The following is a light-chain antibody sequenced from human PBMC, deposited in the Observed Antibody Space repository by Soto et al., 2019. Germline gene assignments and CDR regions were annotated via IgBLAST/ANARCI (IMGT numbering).Light chain of an antibody. CDR1: SSDVGDYKY. V-gene: IGLV2-14*01. J-gene: IGLJ1*01. Sequence: QYVLTQPASVSGSPGQSITISCTGTSSDVGDYKYVSWYQQHPGKAPKLVISEVSNRPSGISNRFSGSKSGNTASLTISGLQAEDEADYYCSSYTTIFTYVFGTGTKVTVL. CDR3: SSYTTIFTYV. CDR2: EVS.